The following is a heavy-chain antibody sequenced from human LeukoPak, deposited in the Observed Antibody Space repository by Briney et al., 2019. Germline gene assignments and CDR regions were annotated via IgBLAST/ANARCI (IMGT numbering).Heavy chain of an antibody. Sequence: ASVKVSCKASGYTFSGTGWYLYWLRQAPGQGLECRGWIHPNNGDTAYAQNFEGRVAMTRDTSISTASMELRRLRPDDTAVYFCARDGPAQMVDLDYWGQGTLVTVSS. J-gene: IGHJ4*02. CDR1: GYTFSGTGWY. CDR2: IHPNNGDT. D-gene: IGHD3-10*01. CDR3: ARDGPAQMVDLDY. V-gene: IGHV1-2*02.